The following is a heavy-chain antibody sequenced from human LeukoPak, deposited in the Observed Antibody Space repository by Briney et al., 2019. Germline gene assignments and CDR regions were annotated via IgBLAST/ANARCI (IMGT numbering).Heavy chain of an antibody. J-gene: IGHJ5*02. V-gene: IGHV4-4*07. CDR1: GDSISGFY. CDR3: AREKIAYYDNSGRGWFDP. D-gene: IGHD3-22*01. Sequence: SETLSLTCSVSGDSISGFYWSWIRQPAGKGLEWIGRIYTSGSTNYNPSLKSRVTMSVDTSQNQFSLKLSSVTAADTAVYYCAREKIAYYDNSGRGWFDPWGQGTLVTVSS. CDR2: IYTSGST.